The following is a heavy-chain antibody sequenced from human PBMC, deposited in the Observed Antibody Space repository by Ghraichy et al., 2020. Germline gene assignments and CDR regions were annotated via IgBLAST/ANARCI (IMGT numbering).Heavy chain of an antibody. J-gene: IGHJ4*02. CDR2: ISFDRGRR. D-gene: IGHD3-16*01. Sequence: LSLTCAASALMFKGYDIHWVRQAPGKGLAWVAVISFDRGRRYYIDSVKDRFTSSRDISKNIVYLEMTNLKVEDTAIYYCARDGGEPVAGAFDCWGQGTLVTVSS. V-gene: IGHV3-30*04. CDR1: ALMFKGYD. CDR3: ARDGGEPVAGAFDC.